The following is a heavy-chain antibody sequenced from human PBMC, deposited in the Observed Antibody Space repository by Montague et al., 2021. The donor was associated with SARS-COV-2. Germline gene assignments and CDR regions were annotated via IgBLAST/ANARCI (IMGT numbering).Heavy chain of an antibody. Sequence: CAISGDSVSSKSVAWNWIRQSPSRGLEWLGRTYYRSKWDSDYAXXXKXXLVITPDTSKNQVSLQLNSVIPEDTAVYSCASSGITLTGLDAFDIWGQGTMVTVSP. J-gene: IGHJ3*02. V-gene: IGHV6-1*01. CDR3: ASSGITLTGLDAFDI. D-gene: IGHD3-9*01. CDR1: GDSVSSKSVA. CDR2: TYYRSKWDS.